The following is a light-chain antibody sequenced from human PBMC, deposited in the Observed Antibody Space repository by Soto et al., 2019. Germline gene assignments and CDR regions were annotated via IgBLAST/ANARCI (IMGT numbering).Light chain of an antibody. CDR1: QSFSGSN. Sequence: EIVLTQSPGTLSLSPGERATLSCRASQSFSGSNLAWYQQKPGQAPRLLIYGASSRATGIPDRFSGSGSGTDFTLTISGLEPEDFAVYYCQQYGSSPRTFGGGTKVEIK. CDR3: QQYGSSPRT. V-gene: IGKV3-20*01. J-gene: IGKJ4*01. CDR2: GAS.